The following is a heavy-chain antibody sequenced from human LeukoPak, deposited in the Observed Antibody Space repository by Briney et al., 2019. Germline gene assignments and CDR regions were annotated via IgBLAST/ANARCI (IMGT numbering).Heavy chain of an antibody. J-gene: IGHJ4*02. V-gene: IGHV3-23*01. CDR2: ISDDGGAT. CDR1: GFTFSNFA. D-gene: IGHD3-10*01. Sequence: GGSPRLSCAASGFTFSNFAMSWVRQAPGKGLEWVSTISDDGGATYYADSVRDRFTISRDNSKNTLYLQMNTLRAEDTALYYCAKVGAKESYYHYWGQGTLVTVSS. CDR3: AKVGAKESYYHY.